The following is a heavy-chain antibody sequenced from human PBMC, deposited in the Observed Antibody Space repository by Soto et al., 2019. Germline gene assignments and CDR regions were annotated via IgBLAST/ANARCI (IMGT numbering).Heavy chain of an antibody. CDR1: GFTFSSYS. V-gene: IGHV3-21*04. CDR3: ARVLRYFAWPNAY. Sequence: GGSLRLSCAASGFTFSSYSMNWVRQAPGKGLEWVSSISSSSSYIYYADSVKGRFTISRDNAKNSLYLQMNSLRAEDTALYYCARVLRYFAWPNAYWGQGTLVTASS. D-gene: IGHD3-9*01. CDR2: ISSSSSYI. J-gene: IGHJ4*02.